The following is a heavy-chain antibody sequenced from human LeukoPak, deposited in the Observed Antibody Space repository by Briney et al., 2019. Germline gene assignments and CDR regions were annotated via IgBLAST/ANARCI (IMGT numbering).Heavy chain of an antibody. J-gene: IGHJ4*02. CDR3: AREGPDVGDHAFDY. D-gene: IGHD3-16*01. V-gene: IGHV3-21*01. CDR1: GFTFSCYS. Sequence: PGGSLRLSCAASGFTFSCYSMNWVRQAPGKWLEWVSSISSSSSYIYYADSVKGRFTISRDNAKNSLYLQMNSLRAEDTAVYYCAREGPDVGDHAFDYWGPGTLVSVSS. CDR2: ISSSSSYI.